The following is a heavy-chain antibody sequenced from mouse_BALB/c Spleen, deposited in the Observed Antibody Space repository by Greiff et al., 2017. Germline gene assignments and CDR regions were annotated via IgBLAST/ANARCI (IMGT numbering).Heavy chain of an antibody. CDR3: AREETYYRYEFAY. D-gene: IGHD2-14*01. CDR2: ISSGGST. Sequence: EVQLVESGGGLVKPGGSLKLSCAASGFTFSSYAMSWVRQTPEKRLEWVASISSGGSTYYPDSVKGRFTISRDNARNILYLQMSSLRSEDTAMYYCAREETYYRYEFAYWGQGTLVTVSA. J-gene: IGHJ3*01. CDR1: GFTFSSYA. V-gene: IGHV5-6-5*01.